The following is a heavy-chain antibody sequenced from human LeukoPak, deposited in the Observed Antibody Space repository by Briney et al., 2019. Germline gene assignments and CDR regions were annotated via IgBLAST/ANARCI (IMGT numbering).Heavy chain of an antibody. CDR2: INHSGST. J-gene: IGHJ4*02. V-gene: IGHV4-34*01. CDR1: GGSFSGYY. D-gene: IGHD3-16*01. CDR3: ARVGGGGRFDY. Sequence: SETLSLTCAVYGGSFSGYYWSWIRQPPGKGLEWIGEINHSGSTNYNPSLKSRVTISVDTSKNQFSLKLSSVTAADTAVYYCARVGGGGRFDYWGQGTLVTVSS.